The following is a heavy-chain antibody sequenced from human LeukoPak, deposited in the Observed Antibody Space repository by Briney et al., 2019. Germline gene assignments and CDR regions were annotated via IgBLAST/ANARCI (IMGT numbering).Heavy chain of an antibody. Sequence: SETLSLTCTVSGGSISSYYWSWIRQPPGKGLEWIGYIYYSGSTNYNPSLKSRVTISVDTSKNQFSLKPNSVTAADTAVYYCARAQRGYSGYDLYYYYYMDVWGKGTTVTISS. V-gene: IGHV4-59*01. CDR3: ARAQRGYSGYDLYYYYYMDV. J-gene: IGHJ6*03. D-gene: IGHD5-12*01. CDR1: GGSISSYY. CDR2: IYYSGST.